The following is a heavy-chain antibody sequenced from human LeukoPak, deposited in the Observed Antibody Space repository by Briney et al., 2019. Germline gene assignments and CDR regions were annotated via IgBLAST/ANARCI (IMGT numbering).Heavy chain of an antibody. J-gene: IGHJ4*02. CDR1: GYTFTSYG. Sequence: GASVKVSCKAPGYTFTSYGISWVRQAPGQGLEWMGWISAYNGNTNYAQKLQGRVTMTTDTSTSTAYMELRSQRSDDTAVYYCARGVDYDYVWGSYHLDYWGQGTLVTVSS. CDR3: ARGVDYDYVWGSYHLDY. CDR2: ISAYNGNT. D-gene: IGHD3-16*02. V-gene: IGHV1-18*04.